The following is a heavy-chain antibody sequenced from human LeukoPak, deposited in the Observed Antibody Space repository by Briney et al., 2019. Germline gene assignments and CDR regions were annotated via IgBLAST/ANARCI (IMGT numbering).Heavy chain of an antibody. CDR2: INHSVST. D-gene: IGHD2-2*01. V-gene: IGHV4-34*01. CDR3: ARGPPESTVDY. J-gene: IGHJ4*02. CDR1: GGSFSGDY. Sequence: SETLSLTCAVYGGSFSGDYLSWIRQPPGKWLEWIGEINHSVSTNYNPSLKSRFTISVDTSKNQFSLNLRSVTAADKAVYYCARGPPESTVDYWGQGTLVTVSS.